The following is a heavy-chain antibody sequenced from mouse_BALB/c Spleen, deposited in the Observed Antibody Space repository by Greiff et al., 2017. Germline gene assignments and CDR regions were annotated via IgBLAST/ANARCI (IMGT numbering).Heavy chain of an antibody. CDR2: IYPGNVNT. CDR3: ARTLYGNFLAY. Sequence: QVQLQQSGPELVKPGASVRISCKASGYTFTSYYIHWVKQRPGQGLEWIGWIYPGNVNTKYNEKFKGKATLTADKSSSTAYMQLSSLTSEDSAVYFCARTLYGNFLAYWGQGTLVTVSA. V-gene: IGHV1S56*01. CDR1: GYTFTSYY. D-gene: IGHD2-1*01. J-gene: IGHJ3*01.